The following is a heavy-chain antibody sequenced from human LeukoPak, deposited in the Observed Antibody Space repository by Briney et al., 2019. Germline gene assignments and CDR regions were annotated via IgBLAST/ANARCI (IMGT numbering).Heavy chain of an antibody. J-gene: IGHJ4*02. D-gene: IGHD3-16*01. Sequence: SETLSLTCAVYGGSFSGYYWSWIRQPPGKGLEWIGEINHSGSTNYNPSLKSRVTISVDTSKNQFSLKLSSVTAADTAVYYCARGPGENVYWGQGTLVTVSS. V-gene: IGHV4-34*01. CDR3: ARGPGENVY. CDR1: GGSFSGYY. CDR2: INHSGST.